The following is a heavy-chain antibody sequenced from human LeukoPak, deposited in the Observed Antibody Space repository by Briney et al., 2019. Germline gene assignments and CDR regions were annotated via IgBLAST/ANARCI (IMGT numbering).Heavy chain of an antibody. CDR1: GFTFSDYY. CDR2: ISGSGSHT. CDR3: ARVGSTVAAGTPDY. V-gene: IGHV3-11*06. Sequence: GGSPRLSCAASGFTFSDYYMSWIRQAPGKGLEWLSYISGSGSHTTYADSVRGRFTISRDNAKNSLSLQVNSLRADDTAVYYCARVGSTVAAGTPDYWGQGTLVTVSS. D-gene: IGHD6-13*01. J-gene: IGHJ4*02.